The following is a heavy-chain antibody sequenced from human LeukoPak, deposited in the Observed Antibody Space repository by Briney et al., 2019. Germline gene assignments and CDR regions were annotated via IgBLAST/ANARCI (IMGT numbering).Heavy chain of an antibody. Sequence: GGSLRLSCAASGFTFSSYAMHWVRQAPGKGLEWVAVISYDGSNKYYADSMKGRFTISRDNSKSTLYLQMNSLRAEDTAVYYCARAYFDYWGQGTLVTVSS. V-gene: IGHV3-30-3*01. CDR1: GFTFSSYA. CDR3: ARAYFDY. J-gene: IGHJ4*02. CDR2: ISYDGSNK.